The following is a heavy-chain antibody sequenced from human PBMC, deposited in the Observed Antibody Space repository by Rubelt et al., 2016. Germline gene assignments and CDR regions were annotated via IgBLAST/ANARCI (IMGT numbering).Heavy chain of an antibody. CDR1: GFTFRNHY. D-gene: IGHD6-13*01. CDR2: IRDDGIDK. CDR3: ARDFGYSSSWFGVFDS. J-gene: IGHJ4*02. V-gene: IGHV3-7*03. Sequence: EVQLVESGGGLVQPGGSLRLSCAASGFTFRNHYMTWVRQAPGKGLEWVASIRDDGIDKYYVDSAKGRFTTSRDDSENSLYLQMNSLRVEDTAVYYCARDFGYSSSWFGVFDSWGQGALVTVSS.